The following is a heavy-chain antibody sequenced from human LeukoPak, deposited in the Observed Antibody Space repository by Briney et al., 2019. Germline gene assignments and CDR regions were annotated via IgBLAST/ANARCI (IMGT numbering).Heavy chain of an antibody. Sequence: GGSLRLSCAASGFTFTNYAMSWVRQAPGKGLEWVSGISGSGGTTYYADSVKGRFTISRDNSKSTLYLQMSSLRAEDTAVYFCAKEGSDYYDASGAPFDSWGQETLVTLSS. CDR2: ISGSGGTT. J-gene: IGHJ4*02. D-gene: IGHD3-22*01. V-gene: IGHV3-23*01. CDR1: GFTFTNYA. CDR3: AKEGSDYYDASGAPFDS.